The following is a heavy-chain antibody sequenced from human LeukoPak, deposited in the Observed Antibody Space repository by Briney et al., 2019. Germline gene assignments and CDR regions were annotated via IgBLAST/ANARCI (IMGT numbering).Heavy chain of an antibody. Sequence: ASVKVSCKASGYTFTGYYMHWVRQAPGQGLEWMGWINPNSGGTNYAQKFQGRVTMTRDTSISTAYMELSRLRSDDTAVYYCAGDIWRDPYYYDSSGYREDYWGQGTLVTVSS. D-gene: IGHD3-22*01. V-gene: IGHV1-2*02. CDR3: AGDIWRDPYYYDSSGYREDY. J-gene: IGHJ4*02. CDR1: GYTFTGYY. CDR2: INPNSGGT.